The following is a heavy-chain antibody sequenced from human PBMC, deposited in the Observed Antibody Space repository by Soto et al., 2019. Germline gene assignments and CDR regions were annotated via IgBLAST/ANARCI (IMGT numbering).Heavy chain of an antibody. J-gene: IGHJ6*02. D-gene: IGHD3-9*01. CDR2: IYSGGST. Sequence: GGSLRLSCAASGFTVSSNYMSWVRQAPGKGLEWVSVIYSGGSTYYADSVKGRFTISRDNSKNTLYLQMNSLRAEDTAVYYCAKTMGVYDILTVDHYYGMEVWGQGTTVTVSS. V-gene: IGHV3-53*01. CDR3: AKTMGVYDILTVDHYYGMEV. CDR1: GFTVSSNY.